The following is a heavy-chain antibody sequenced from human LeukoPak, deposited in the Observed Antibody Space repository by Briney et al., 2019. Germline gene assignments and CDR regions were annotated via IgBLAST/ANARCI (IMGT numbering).Heavy chain of an antibody. CDR2: INHSGGT. V-gene: IGHV4-34*01. CDR1: GGSFSGYY. Sequence: SETLSLTCAVYGGSFSGYYWSWIRQPPGKGLEWIGEINHSGGTNYNPSLKGRVTISVDTSKNQFSLKLSSVTAADTAVYYCARARHSYGYGEDYWGQGTLVTVSS. D-gene: IGHD5-18*01. J-gene: IGHJ4*02. CDR3: ARARHSYGYGEDY.